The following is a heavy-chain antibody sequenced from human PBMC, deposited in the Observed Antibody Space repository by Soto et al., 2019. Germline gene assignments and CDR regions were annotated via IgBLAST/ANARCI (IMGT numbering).Heavy chain of an antibody. D-gene: IGHD2-21*01. CDR3: AKETLAIPGPFDF. V-gene: IGHV3-30*18. Sequence: QVQLVESGGGVVQPGRSLRLSCAASGFTFSTYSMHWVRQPPGKGLEWVVVVSKDGGITFYADSVRGRFTISRDNSKNTLYLHMNSLGPEDTAVYYCAKETLAIPGPFDFWGQGTLVTVSS. CDR2: VSKDGGIT. J-gene: IGHJ4*02. CDR1: GFTFSTYS.